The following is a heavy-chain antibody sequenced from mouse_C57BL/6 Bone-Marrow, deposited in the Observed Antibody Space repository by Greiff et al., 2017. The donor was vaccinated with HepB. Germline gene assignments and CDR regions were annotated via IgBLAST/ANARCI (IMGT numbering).Heavy chain of an antibody. CDR3: ARNYYGSSPLYYFDY. V-gene: IGHV1-7*01. Sequence: QVQLQQSGAELVKPGASVKVSCKASGYTFTSYWMHWVKQRPGQGLEWIGYINPSSGYTKYNQKFKDKATLTADKSSSTAYMQLSSLTYEDSAVYYCARNYYGSSPLYYFDYWGQGTTLTVSS. CDR2: INPSSGYT. J-gene: IGHJ2*01. D-gene: IGHD1-1*01. CDR1: GYTFTSYW.